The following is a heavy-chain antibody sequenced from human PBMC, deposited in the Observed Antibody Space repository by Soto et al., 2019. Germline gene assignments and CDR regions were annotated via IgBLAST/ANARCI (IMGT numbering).Heavy chain of an antibody. J-gene: IGHJ4*02. CDR3: ARHSGITIFGELIFDY. D-gene: IGHD3-3*01. CDR2: ISAYNGNT. CDR1: GYTFTSYG. V-gene: IGHV1-18*01. Sequence: QVQLVQSGAEVKKPGASVKVSCKASGYTFTSYGISWVRQAPGQGLEWMGWISAYNGNTNYAQKLQGRVTMTTDTSTSTAYMELRSLRPDDTAVYYGARHSGITIFGELIFDYWGQGTLVTVSS.